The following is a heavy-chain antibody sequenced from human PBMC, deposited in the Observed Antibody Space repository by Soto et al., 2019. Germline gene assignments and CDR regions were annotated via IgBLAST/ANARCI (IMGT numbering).Heavy chain of an antibody. J-gene: IGHJ4*02. CDR2: ISGSGGST. CDR3: AKWTYYYGSGSYGGLDY. CDR1: GFTFSSYA. D-gene: IGHD3-10*01. Sequence: EVQLLESGGGLVQPGGSLRLSCAASGFTFSSYAMSWVRQAPGKGLEWVSAISGSGGSTYYADSVKGRFTISRDNSTNTLYLQMNSLRAEDTAVYYCAKWTYYYGSGSYGGLDYWGQGTLVTVSS. V-gene: IGHV3-23*01.